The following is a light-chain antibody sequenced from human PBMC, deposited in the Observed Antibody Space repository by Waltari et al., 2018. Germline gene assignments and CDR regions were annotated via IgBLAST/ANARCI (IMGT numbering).Light chain of an antibody. V-gene: IGLV3-21*04. J-gene: IGLJ1*01. CDR1: NIESKS. CDR2: YDS. Sequence: SYVLNQPPSVSVAPGKTASITCGGNNIESKSVQWYQQKPGQAPILVISYDSDRPSGIPERFSGSNSGNTATLTISRVEAGDEADYYCQVWDANTDPGVFGTGTEVTVL. CDR3: QVWDANTDPGV.